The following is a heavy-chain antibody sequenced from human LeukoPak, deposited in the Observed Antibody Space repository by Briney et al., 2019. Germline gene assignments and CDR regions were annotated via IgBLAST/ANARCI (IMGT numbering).Heavy chain of an antibody. CDR2: ISGGGGST. Sequence: PGGSLRLSCAASGFTFSSYAMTWVRHAPGKGLEWVSAISGGGGSTYHADSVKGRFTISRDDSKNTLYLQMDSLRAEDTAVYYCAKGYYYGSGNIAYYWGQGTLVTVSS. CDR3: AKGYYYGSGNIAYY. CDR1: GFTFSSYA. J-gene: IGHJ4*02. V-gene: IGHV3-23*01. D-gene: IGHD3-10*01.